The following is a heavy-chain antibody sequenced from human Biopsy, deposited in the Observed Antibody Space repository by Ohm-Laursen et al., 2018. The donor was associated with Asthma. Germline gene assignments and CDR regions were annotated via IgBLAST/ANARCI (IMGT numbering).Heavy chain of an antibody. CDR2: THYSGST. J-gene: IGHJ4*02. CDR1: GVSIRSYY. Sequence: TLSLTCTVSGVSIRSYYWTWIRQPPGKGLEWIGNTHYSGSTYSNPSLKSRVTISVDTSKKQIFLRLSSVIAADTAVYYCAGFCSGGNCPDHWGQGTLVTVSS. D-gene: IGHD2-15*01. CDR3: AGFCSGGNCPDH. V-gene: IGHV4-59*01.